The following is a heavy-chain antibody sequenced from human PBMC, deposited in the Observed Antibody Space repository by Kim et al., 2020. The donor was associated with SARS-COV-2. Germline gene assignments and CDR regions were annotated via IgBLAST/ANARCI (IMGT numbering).Heavy chain of an antibody. Sequence: STNYTPSLKSRDTISVDTSKNQFSLKLSSVTAADTAVYYCARQIAEAFDIWGQGTMVTVSS. J-gene: IGHJ3*02. D-gene: IGHD6-13*01. CDR2: ST. V-gene: IGHV4-59*08. CDR3: ARQIAEAFDI.